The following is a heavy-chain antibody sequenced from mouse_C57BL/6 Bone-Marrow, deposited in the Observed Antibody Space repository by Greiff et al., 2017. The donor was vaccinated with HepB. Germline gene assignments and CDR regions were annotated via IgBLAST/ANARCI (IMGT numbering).Heavy chain of an antibody. Sequence: VQLQQSGAELARPGASVKLSCKASGYTFTSYGISWVKQRTGQGLEWIGEIYPRSGNTYYNEKFKGKATLTADKSSSTAYMELRSLTAEDAAVYFCARVGWLLWYFDVWGTGTTVTVSS. V-gene: IGHV1-81*01. J-gene: IGHJ1*03. D-gene: IGHD2-3*01. CDR2: IYPRSGNT. CDR3: ARVGWLLWYFDV. CDR1: GYTFTSYG.